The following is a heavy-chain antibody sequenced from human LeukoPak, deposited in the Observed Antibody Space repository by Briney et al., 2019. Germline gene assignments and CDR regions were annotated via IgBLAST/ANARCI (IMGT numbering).Heavy chain of an antibody. V-gene: IGHV1-2*02. J-gene: IGHJ4*02. CDR2: INPNSGGT. D-gene: IGHD3-10*01. CDR1: GYTFTGYY. CDR3: ARAKGVGYYGSGSFRF. Sequence: GASVKVSCKASGYTFTGYYMHWVRQAPGQGLEWMGWINPNSGGTNYAQKFQGRVTMTRDTSISTAYMELSRLRSDDTAVYYCARAKGVGYYGSGSFRFWGQGTLVTVSS.